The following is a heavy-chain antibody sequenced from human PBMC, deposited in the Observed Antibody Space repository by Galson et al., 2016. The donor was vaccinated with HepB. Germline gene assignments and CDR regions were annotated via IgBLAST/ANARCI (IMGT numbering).Heavy chain of an antibody. CDR1: GGTFRSYA. CDR2: IIPIFGKA. V-gene: IGHV1-69*06. J-gene: IGHJ6*02. Sequence: SVKVSCKASGGTFRSYAFTWVRQAPGQGLEWMGGIIPIFGKANYAQKFQGRVTISADKSTNTAYMELSSLRSEDTAVYYCARTKTGIASRPDYYYAMDVWGQGTTVTVSS. CDR3: ARTKTGIASRPDYYYAMDV. D-gene: IGHD6-6*01.